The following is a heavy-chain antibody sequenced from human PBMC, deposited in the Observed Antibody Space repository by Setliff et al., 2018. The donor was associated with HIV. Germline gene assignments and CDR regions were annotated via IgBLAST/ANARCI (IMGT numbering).Heavy chain of an antibody. V-gene: IGHV4-39*07. J-gene: IGHJ4*02. CDR3: AGMFFYGSGSKSDFDY. CDR1: GGSISSPTYY. D-gene: IGHD3-10*01. Sequence: SETLSLTCTVSGGSISSPTYYWGWIRQPPGKGLEWIGTFYSSRGTYYNPSLRSRVTISVDTSKNHFSLKLSSVTVADTAVYYCAGMFFYGSGSKSDFDYWGQGTQVTVSS. CDR2: FYSSRGT.